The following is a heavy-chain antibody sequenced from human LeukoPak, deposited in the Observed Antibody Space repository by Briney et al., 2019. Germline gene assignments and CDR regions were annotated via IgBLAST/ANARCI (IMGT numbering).Heavy chain of an antibody. V-gene: IGHV3-66*01. CDR2: IYSGGST. J-gene: IGHJ4*02. D-gene: IGHD3-22*01. CDR1: GFTLSNYY. Sequence: PGGSLRLSCAASGFTLSNYYMSWVRQAPGKGLEWVSVIYSGGSTYYADSVKGRLTISRDNSKNTLYLQMNSLRAEDTAVYYCVRDVGGDRSGFDFWGQGTLVTVSS. CDR3: VRDVGGDRSGFDF.